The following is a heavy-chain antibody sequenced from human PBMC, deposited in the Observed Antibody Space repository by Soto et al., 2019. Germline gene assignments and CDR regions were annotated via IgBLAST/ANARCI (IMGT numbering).Heavy chain of an antibody. CDR1: GFTFSSYA. J-gene: IGHJ4*02. V-gene: IGHV3-23*01. Sequence: EVRLLESGGGLVQPGGSLRLSCAASGFTFSSYAMSWVRQAPGKGLEWVSTISSGGGSTYYADSVRGRLTISRDNSKNTLYLQMNSLRAEDTAVYYCAKETTLQGPDYWGQGTLVTVSS. CDR3: AKETTLQGPDY. CDR2: ISSGGGST.